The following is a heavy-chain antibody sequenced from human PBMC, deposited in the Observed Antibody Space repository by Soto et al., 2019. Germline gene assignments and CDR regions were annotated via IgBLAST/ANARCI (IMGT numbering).Heavy chain of an antibody. CDR3: ARLQAAAGDNDLTFDY. Sequence: EVQLVQSGAEVKKPGESLRISCKFSGYSFTSYWISWVRQMPGKVLEWMGRIAPSDSYTNYSPSFQGHVTISADKSISTAYLQWSSLKASDTAMYYCARLQAAAGDNDLTFDYWGQGTLVTVSS. J-gene: IGHJ4*02. D-gene: IGHD6-13*01. CDR1: GYSFTSYW. V-gene: IGHV5-10-1*01. CDR2: IAPSDSYT.